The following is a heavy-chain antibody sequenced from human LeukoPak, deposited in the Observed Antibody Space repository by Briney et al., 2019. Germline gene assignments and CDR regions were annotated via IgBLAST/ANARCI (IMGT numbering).Heavy chain of an antibody. CDR3: ARDHDFSFDY. CDR2: ISGGTI. CDR1: GFTFNTYS. Sequence: PGGSLRLSCAASGFTFNTYSMNWVRQAPGKGLEWISYISGGTIYYADSVKGRFTISRDNVGNSLFLQMNSLRDEDTAVYYCARDHDFSFDYWSQGTLVTVSS. J-gene: IGHJ4*02. D-gene: IGHD2-21*02. V-gene: IGHV3-48*02.